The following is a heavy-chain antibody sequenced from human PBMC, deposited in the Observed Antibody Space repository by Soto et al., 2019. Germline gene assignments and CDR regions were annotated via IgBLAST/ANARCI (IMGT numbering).Heavy chain of an antibody. CDR3: AKDLSALLYYGWAYDY. D-gene: IGHD3-22*01. Sequence: GGSLRLSCAASGFTFSSYAMSWVRQAPGKGLEWVSAISGSGGSTYYADSVKGRFTISRDNSKNTLYLQMNSLRAEDTAVYYCAKDLSALLYYGWAYDYWGQGTLVTVSS. CDR1: GFTFSSYA. V-gene: IGHV3-23*01. J-gene: IGHJ4*02. CDR2: ISGSGGST.